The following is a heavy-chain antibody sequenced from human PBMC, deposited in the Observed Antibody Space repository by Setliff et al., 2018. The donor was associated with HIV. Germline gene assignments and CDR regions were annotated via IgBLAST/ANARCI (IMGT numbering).Heavy chain of an antibody. D-gene: IGHD3-10*01. V-gene: IGHV4-34*01. CDR2: INHRGDT. CDR3: AGVWFGELGWFDP. Sequence: PSETLSLTCAVYGGSFSGYYWTWIRQPPGKGLEWIGDINHRGDTKYNPSLRSRVIISVDKSKNQFSLKLSSVTAADTAVYYCAGVWFGELGWFDPWGQGTLVTVSS. J-gene: IGHJ5*02. CDR1: GGSFSGYY.